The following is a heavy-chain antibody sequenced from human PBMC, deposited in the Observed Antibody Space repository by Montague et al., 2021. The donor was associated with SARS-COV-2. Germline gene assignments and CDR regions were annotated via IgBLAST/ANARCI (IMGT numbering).Heavy chain of an antibody. J-gene: IGHJ5*02. D-gene: IGHD1-14*01. CDR3: ARDRRGARARRTGAWIGH. V-gene: IGHV4-34*01. CDR1: RGSFSDYY. CDR2: ISYRADT. Sequence: SETLSLTCAVYRGSFSDYYWSCIRQSPEKGLEWMGEISYRADTNNNPSLNSRVFMSMDTSNNQFSLLLKSVTAADTAVYYCARDRRGARARRTGAWIGHWGQGTLVTVSA.